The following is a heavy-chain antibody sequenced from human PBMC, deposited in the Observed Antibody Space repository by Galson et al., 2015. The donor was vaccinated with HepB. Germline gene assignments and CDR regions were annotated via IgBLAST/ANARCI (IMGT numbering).Heavy chain of an antibody. Sequence: LRLSCAASGFPFSTYTMSWVRQAPGKGLEWVSAIRGSGGTTYYADSVRDRFTISRDNTKRTLYLQMNRLRGEDTALYYCAKDRNSTSPGTYGMDVWGQGTPVTVSS. J-gene: IGHJ6*02. CDR1: GFPFSTYT. CDR2: IRGSGGTT. D-gene: IGHD6-6*01. CDR3: AKDRNSTSPGTYGMDV. V-gene: IGHV3-23*01.